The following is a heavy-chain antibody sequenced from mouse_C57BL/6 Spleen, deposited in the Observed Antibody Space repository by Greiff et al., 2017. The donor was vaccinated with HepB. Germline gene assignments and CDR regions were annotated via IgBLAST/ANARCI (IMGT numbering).Heavy chain of an antibody. Sequence: QVQLQQSGAELVKPGASVKISCKASGYAFSSYWMNWVKQRPGKGLEWIGQIYPGDGDTNYNGKLKGKATLTADKSSSTAYMQLSSLTSEDSAVYFCARSTTVVAKDYWGQGTTLTVSS. D-gene: IGHD1-1*01. CDR1: GYAFSSYW. CDR2: IYPGDGDT. J-gene: IGHJ2*01. CDR3: ARSTTVVAKDY. V-gene: IGHV1-80*01.